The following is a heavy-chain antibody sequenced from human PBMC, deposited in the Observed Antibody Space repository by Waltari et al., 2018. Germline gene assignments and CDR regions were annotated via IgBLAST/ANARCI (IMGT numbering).Heavy chain of an antibody. J-gene: IGHJ4*02. CDR1: GMAFGKYW. V-gene: IGHV3-7*01. Sequence: EVQLVESGGGSVQPGGSLRLSCAASGMAFGKYWMNWVRQAPGKGLEWVANIKQDGSEKNYVDSVEGRFSISRDNAQNSLYLQMNSLRAEDTAIYYCVTGLTTVTAKDYFDHWGQGALVTVSS. CDR3: VTGLTTVTAKDYFDH. CDR2: IKQDGSEK. D-gene: IGHD4-17*01.